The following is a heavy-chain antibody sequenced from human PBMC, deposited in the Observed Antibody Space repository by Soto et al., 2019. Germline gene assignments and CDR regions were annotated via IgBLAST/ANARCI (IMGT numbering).Heavy chain of an antibody. J-gene: IGHJ5*02. CDR2: IYYSGST. D-gene: IGHD1-26*01. V-gene: IGHV4-30-4*01. CDR3: ARVHIREVGATNWFDP. CDR1: GGSISSGDYY. Sequence: SETLSLTCTVSGGSISSGDYYWSWIRQPPGKGLEWIGYIYYSGSTYYNPSLKSRVTISVDTSKNQFSLKLGSVTAADTAVYYCARVHIREVGATNWFDPWGQGTLVTVSS.